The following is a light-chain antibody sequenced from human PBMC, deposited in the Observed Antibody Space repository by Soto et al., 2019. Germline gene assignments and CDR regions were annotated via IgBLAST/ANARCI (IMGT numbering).Light chain of an antibody. Sequence: QSALTQPASVSGSPGQSITISCTGTSSDVGGYNYVSWYQQHPGKAPKLMIYEVSNRPSGVSNRFSGSKSGNTASLTISGLQAEYEADYYGSSYTSSSTLVFGTGTKLTVL. J-gene: IGLJ1*01. CDR3: SSYTSSSTLV. V-gene: IGLV2-14*01. CDR2: EVS. CDR1: SSDVGGYNY.